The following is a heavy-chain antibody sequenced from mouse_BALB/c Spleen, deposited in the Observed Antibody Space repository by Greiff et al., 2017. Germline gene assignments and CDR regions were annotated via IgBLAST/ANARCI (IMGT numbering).Heavy chain of an antibody. V-gene: IGHV1S29*02. CDR1: GYTFTDYN. CDR3: ARVTARAPAWFAY. CDR2: IYPYNGGT. Sequence: VQLQQSGPELVKPGASVKISCKASGYTFTDYNMHWVKQSHGKSLEWIGYIYPYNGGTGYNQKFKSKATLTVDNSSSTAYMELRSLTSEDSAVYYCARVTARAPAWFAYWGQGTLVTVSA. J-gene: IGHJ3*01. D-gene: IGHD3-2*01.